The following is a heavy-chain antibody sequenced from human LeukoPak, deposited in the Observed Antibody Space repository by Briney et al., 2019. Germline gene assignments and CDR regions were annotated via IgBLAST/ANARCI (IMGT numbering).Heavy chain of an antibody. CDR2: IIPILGIA. CDR1: GGTFSSYA. Sequence: ASVKVSCKASGGTFSSYAISWVRQAPGQGLEWMGRIIPILGIANYAQKFQGRVTVTADKSTSTAYMELSSLRSEDTAVYYCARSPAGGSFDYWGQGTLVTVSS. D-gene: IGHD3-16*01. CDR3: ARSPAGGSFDY. J-gene: IGHJ4*02. V-gene: IGHV1-69*04.